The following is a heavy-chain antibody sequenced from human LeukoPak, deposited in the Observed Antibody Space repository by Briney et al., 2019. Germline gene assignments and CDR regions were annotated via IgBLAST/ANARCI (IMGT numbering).Heavy chain of an antibody. D-gene: IGHD3-22*01. CDR2: ISYDGSNK. J-gene: IGHJ4*02. CDR1: GFTFSSYG. Sequence: GGSLRLPCAASGFTFSSYGMHWVRQAPGKGLEWVAVISYDGSNKYYADSVKGRFTISRDNSKNTLYLQMNSLRAEDTAVYYCAKSVPYYYDSSGYHLDYWGQGTLVTVSS. CDR3: AKSVPYYYDSSGYHLDY. V-gene: IGHV3-30*18.